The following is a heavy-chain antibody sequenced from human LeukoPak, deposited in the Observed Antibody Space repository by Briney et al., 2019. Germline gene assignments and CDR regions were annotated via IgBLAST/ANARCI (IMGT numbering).Heavy chain of an antibody. D-gene: IGHD1-1*01. J-gene: IGHJ6*03. CDR2: IGTASDT. CDR3: ARGPPRGKYYYMDV. V-gene: IGHV3-13*01. Sequence: LEWXSTIGTASDTYYPGSVEGRFTLSRENAKNSLYLQMNSLTAGDTAVYYCARGPPRGKYYYMDVWGKXT.